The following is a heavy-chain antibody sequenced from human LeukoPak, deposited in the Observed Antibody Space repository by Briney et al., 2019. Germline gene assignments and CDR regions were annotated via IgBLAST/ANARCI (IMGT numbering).Heavy chain of an antibody. J-gene: IGHJ4*02. Sequence: GGSLRLSCAASGFASRSYAMSSGRQAPGKGLEWVSAISGSSGSTYYADSVKGRFTISRDNSKNTLYLQMNSLRAEDTAVYDCAKDTTVEYGLDYWGLGTLVTVSS. V-gene: IGHV3-23*01. D-gene: IGHD1-1*01. CDR3: AKDTTVEYGLDY. CDR2: ISGSSGST. CDR1: GFASRSYA.